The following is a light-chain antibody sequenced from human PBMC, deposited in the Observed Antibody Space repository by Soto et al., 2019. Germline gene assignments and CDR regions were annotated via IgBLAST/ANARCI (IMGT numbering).Light chain of an antibody. CDR1: HAISNY. CDR3: QKYNGAPLT. V-gene: IGKV1-27*01. J-gene: IGKJ4*01. CDR2: AAS. Sequence: DIQMTQSPSSLSASVGDRVTITCRASHAISNYLAWYQQKPGKVPKLLIYAASTLQSGVPSRFSGSGSGTDFTLTISSLQPEDVATYYCQKYNGAPLTFGGGTKVEIK.